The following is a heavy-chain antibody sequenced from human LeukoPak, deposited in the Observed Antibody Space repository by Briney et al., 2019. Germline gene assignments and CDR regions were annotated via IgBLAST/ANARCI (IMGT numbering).Heavy chain of an antibody. Sequence: PGGSLRLSCAASGFTFSSYAMSWVRQAPGKGLEWVSAINGGGDTTEYADSVKGRFTISRDNPKNTLYLQMHSLRAEDTALYYCAKCTTSCYANAFDVWGRGTIVAVSS. J-gene: IGHJ3*01. V-gene: IGHV3-23*01. CDR1: GFTFSSYA. D-gene: IGHD2-2*01. CDR3: AKCTTSCYANAFDV. CDR2: INGGGDTT.